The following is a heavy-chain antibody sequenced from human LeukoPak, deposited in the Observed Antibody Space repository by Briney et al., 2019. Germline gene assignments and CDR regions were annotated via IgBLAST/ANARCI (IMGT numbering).Heavy chain of an antibody. CDR2: NSEGSST. D-gene: IGHD2-21*02. J-gene: IGHJ4*02. CDR3: VREDTPATANY. V-gene: IGHV3-74*01. CDR1: GFTFSSYW. Sequence: GGSLRLSCAASGFTFSSYWMHWVRQIPGKGLVWVSRNSEGSSTSDADSVKGRFTISRDNSKDTLFLQMHSLRPGDTAVYYCVREDTPATANYWGQGTLVTISS.